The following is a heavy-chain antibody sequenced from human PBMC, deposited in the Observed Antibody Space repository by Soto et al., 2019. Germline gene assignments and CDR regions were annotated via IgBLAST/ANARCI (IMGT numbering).Heavy chain of an antibody. CDR2: IYRTGST. CDR3: ASRDPGTSVDY. V-gene: IGHV4-4*02. Sequence: PSETLSLTCAVSGGSFTSNNWWTWVRQPPGQGLEWIGEIYRTGSTNYNPSLKSRVTISLDKSENQFSLKVTSLTAADTAVYYCASRDPGTSVDYWGQGALVTVSS. D-gene: IGHD1-7*01. CDR1: GGSFTSNNW. J-gene: IGHJ4*02.